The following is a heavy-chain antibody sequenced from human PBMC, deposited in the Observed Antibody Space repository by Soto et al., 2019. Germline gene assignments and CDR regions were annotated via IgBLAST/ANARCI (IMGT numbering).Heavy chain of an antibody. Sequence: GGFLRLSCAASGITFDDYAMHWVGQSPGNGLEWVSVISGSGDSTYYADSVKGGFTISRDNSKTTLFLQMNRLRADDTAVYYCAKARGLRYCSSFSCYSKILRWFDPWGQGTLVTVS. CDR3: AKARGLRYCSSFSCYSKILRWFDP. V-gene: IGHV3-23*01. CDR2: ISGSGDST. J-gene: IGHJ5*02. D-gene: IGHD2-2*01. CDR1: GITFDDYA.